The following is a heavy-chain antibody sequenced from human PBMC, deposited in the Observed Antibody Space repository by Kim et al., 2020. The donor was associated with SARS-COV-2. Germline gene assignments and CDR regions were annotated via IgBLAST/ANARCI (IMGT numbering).Heavy chain of an antibody. Sequence: GGSLRLSCAASGFTFTAYGMHWVRQAPGKGLEWVAVIWHDGSNKYYADSVKGRFTISRDNSKNTLYLQMNSLRAEDTAVYFCARVGGSSTWDFLDNWGPGTLGTLSS. D-gene: IGHD2-2*01. CDR3: ARVGGSSTWDFLDN. J-gene: IGHJ4*02. CDR2: IWHDGSNK. V-gene: IGHV3-33*01. CDR1: GFTFTAYG.